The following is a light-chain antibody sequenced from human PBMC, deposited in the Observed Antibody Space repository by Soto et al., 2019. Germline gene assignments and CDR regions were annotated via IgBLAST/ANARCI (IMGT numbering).Light chain of an antibody. V-gene: IGKV4-1*01. J-gene: IGKJ4*01. CDR3: QQYYSLPLT. CDR1: QSVLYSSNNKNY. Sequence: DFVMTQSPDSLAASLGERATINCKSSQSVLYSSNNKNYLAWYQHKAGQPPKLLIYWASTREYGVPDRFSGSGSGTDFTLTINNLQAEDLAVYYCQQYYSLPLTFGGGTKVEI. CDR2: WAS.